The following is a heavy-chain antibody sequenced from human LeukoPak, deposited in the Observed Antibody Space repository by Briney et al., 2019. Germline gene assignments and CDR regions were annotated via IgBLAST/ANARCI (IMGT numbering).Heavy chain of an antibody. CDR3: ATAGRQQMAQFDY. V-gene: IGHV5-51*01. D-gene: IGHD6-13*01. CDR1: GYSFTSYW. J-gene: IGHJ4*02. CDR2: IYPGDSDT. Sequence: KSGESLEISCKGSGYSFTSYWIGWVRQMPGKRLEWVGIIYPGDSDTRYSPSFQGQVTISADKSISTAYLQWSSLKASDTAMYYCATAGRQQMAQFDYWGQGTLVTVSS.